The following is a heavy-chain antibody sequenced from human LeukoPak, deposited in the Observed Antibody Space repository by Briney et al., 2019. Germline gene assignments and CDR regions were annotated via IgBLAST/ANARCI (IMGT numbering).Heavy chain of an antibody. J-gene: IGHJ4*02. CDR3: ARVSREYYFDY. CDR1: GGSISSGGYY. V-gene: IGHV4-31*03. CDR2: IYYSGST. Sequence: IPSETLSLTCTVSGGSISSGGYYWSWIRQHPGKGLEWIGYIYYSGSTYYNPSLKSRVTISVGTSKNQFSLKLSSVTAADTAVYYCARVSREYYFDYWGQGTLVTVSS.